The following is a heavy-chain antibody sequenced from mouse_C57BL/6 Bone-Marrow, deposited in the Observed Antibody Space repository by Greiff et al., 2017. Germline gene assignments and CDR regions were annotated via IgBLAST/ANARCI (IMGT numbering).Heavy chain of an antibody. Sequence: QVQLQQPGAELVMPGASVKLSCQASGYTFTSSWMHWVKQRPGQGLEWIGEIDPSDSYTNYNQKFKGKSTLTVDKSSSTAYMQLSSLPSEDSAVYYCARGMDYWGQGTSVTVSS. CDR2: IDPSDSYT. CDR1: GYTFTSSW. J-gene: IGHJ4*01. CDR3: ARGMDY. V-gene: IGHV1-69*01.